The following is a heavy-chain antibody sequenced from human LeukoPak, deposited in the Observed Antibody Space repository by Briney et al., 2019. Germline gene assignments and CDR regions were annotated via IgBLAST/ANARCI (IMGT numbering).Heavy chain of an antibody. CDR2: ISAYNGNT. Sequence: ASVKVSCKASGYTFTSYGISWVRQAPGQGLEWMGWISAYNGNTNYAQKLQGRGTMTTDTSTSTAYMELRSMRSDDTAVYYCARDPIYYYDSSGYYSPFDYWGQGTLVTVSS. CDR3: ARDPIYYYDSSGYYSPFDY. V-gene: IGHV1-18*01. J-gene: IGHJ4*02. D-gene: IGHD3-22*01. CDR1: GYTFTSYG.